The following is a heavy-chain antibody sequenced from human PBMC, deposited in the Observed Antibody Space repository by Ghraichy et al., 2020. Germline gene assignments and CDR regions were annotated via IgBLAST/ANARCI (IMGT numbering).Heavy chain of an antibody. V-gene: IGHV4-34*01. CDR3: ARRRLVRHYYYYGMDV. Sequence: SETLSLTCAVYGGSFSGYYWSWIRQPPGKGLEWIGEINHSGSTNYNPSLKSRVTISVDTSKNQFSLKLSSVTAADTAVYYCARRRLVRHYYYYGMDVWGQGTTVTVSS. CDR2: INHSGST. J-gene: IGHJ6*02. D-gene: IGHD6-19*01. CDR1: GGSFSGYY.